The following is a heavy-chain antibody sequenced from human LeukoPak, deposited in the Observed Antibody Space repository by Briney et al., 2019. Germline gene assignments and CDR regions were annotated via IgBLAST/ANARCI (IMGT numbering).Heavy chain of an antibody. V-gene: IGHV4-39*01. CDR3: ARPSDRFDP. CDR1: GGSISSSSYY. CDR2: IYYSGST. J-gene: IGHJ5*02. Sequence: SETLSLTCTVSGGSISSSSYYWGWIRQPPGKGLEWIGSIYYSGSTYYNPSLKSRVTISVDTSKNQFSLKLSSVTAADTAVCYCARPSDRFDPWGQGTLVTVSS.